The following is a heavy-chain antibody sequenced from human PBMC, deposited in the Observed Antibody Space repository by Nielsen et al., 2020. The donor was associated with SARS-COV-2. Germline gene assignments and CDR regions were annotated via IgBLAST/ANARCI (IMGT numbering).Heavy chain of an antibody. D-gene: IGHD2-2*01. CDR3: ARVDLYCSSTSCYQDFDY. CDR2: ISGSGGST. Sequence: WIRPPPGQGLEWVSAISGSGGSTYYADSVKGRFTISRDNSKNTLYLQMNILRAEDTAVYYCARVDLYCSSTSCYQDFDYWGQGTLVTVSS. J-gene: IGHJ4*02. V-gene: IGHV3-23*01.